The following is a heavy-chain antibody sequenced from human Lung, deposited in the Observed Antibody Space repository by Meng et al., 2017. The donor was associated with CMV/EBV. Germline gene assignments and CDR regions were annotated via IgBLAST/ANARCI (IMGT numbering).Heavy chain of an antibody. CDR2: IYYSGST. V-gene: IGHV4-39*07. CDR1: DDSISSRSYY. D-gene: IGHD6-6*01. CDR3: ARINIASRRAIDY. Sequence: SETXSPXCPVSDDSISSRSYYWGWIRQPPGKGLEWIGSIYYSGSTYYNPSLKSRVTISGDTSKNQFSLKLSSVTAADTAVYYCARINIASRRAIDYWGQGTLVTVSS. J-gene: IGHJ4*02.